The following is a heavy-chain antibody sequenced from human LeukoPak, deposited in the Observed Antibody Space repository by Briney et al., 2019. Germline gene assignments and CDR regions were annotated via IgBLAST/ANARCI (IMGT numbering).Heavy chain of an antibody. CDR2: ISGSGSGGST. J-gene: IGHJ4*02. V-gene: IGHV3-23*01. Sequence: PGGSLRLSCAASGFTFSGYAMSWVRQAPGKGLEWVSAISGSGSGGSTYYADSVKGRFTISRDNSKNTLYLQMNSLRAEDTAVYCCAKSSPPPLRCWGQGTLVTVSS. CDR3: AKSSPPPLRC. CDR1: GFTFSGYA. D-gene: IGHD5-24*01.